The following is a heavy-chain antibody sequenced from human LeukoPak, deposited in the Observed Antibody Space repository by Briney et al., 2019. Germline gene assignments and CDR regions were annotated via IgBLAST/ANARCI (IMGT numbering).Heavy chain of an antibody. J-gene: IGHJ3*02. CDR3: ARDRYYYEGIDYPYSDAFDI. CDR1: GYTFSGYY. V-gene: IGHV1-2*02. CDR2: INPNSGGT. Sequence: GASVKVSCKASGYTFSGYYMHWVRQAPGQGLEWMGWINPNSGGTNYAQKFQGRVTMTRDTSISTAYMELSRLRSDDTAVYYCARDRYYYEGIDYPYSDAFDIWGQGTMVIVSA. D-gene: IGHD3-22*01.